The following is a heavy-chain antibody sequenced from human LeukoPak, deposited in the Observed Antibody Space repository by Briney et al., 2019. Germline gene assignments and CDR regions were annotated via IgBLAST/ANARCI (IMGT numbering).Heavy chain of an antibody. CDR1: GFTFSSYE. Sequence: GGSLRLSCAASGFTFSSYEMNWVRQAPGKWLEWVSYISSSGSNINYADSVKGRFTISRDNAKNSLYLQMNSLRAEDTAVYFCAREGRYGQHFDYWGQGTLVTVSS. V-gene: IGHV3-48*03. CDR3: AREGRYGQHFDY. CDR2: ISSSGSNI. J-gene: IGHJ4*02. D-gene: IGHD5-18*01.